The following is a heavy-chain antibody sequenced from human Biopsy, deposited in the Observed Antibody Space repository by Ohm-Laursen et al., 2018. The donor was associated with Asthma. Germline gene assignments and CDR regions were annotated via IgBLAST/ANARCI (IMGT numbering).Heavy chain of an antibody. V-gene: IGHV4-59*11. D-gene: IGHD3-22*01. Sequence: GTLSLTCTVSGGSIRSHDWTWIRQPPGQRLEFIGYIYTSGSTNYNPSLKSRVTISADTSMNQFSLKLSSVTAADTAVYYCAREVVSSGFYFDSWGQGTLVTVSS. CDR2: IYTSGST. CDR3: AREVVSSGFYFDS. CDR1: GGSIRSHD. J-gene: IGHJ4*02.